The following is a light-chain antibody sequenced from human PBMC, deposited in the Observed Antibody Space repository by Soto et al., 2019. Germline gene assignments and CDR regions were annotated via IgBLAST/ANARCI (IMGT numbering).Light chain of an antibody. J-gene: IGKJ1*01. CDR1: QSISTW. Sequence: DIQMTQSPSTLSASVGDRVTITCRASQSISTWLAWYQQKAGKAPKLLIYKASILESGVPSRFSGSGSGTEFPLTISSLLPDDFATYYCQQYNTYWTFDQGTKVAIK. CDR3: QQYNTYWT. V-gene: IGKV1-5*03. CDR2: KAS.